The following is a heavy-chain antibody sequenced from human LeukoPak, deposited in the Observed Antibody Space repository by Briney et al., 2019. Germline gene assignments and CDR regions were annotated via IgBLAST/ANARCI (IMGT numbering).Heavy chain of an antibody. Sequence: SETLSLTCTVSGGSISSYFWSWIRQPPGKGLEWIGYIYYSGSTNYNPSLKSRVTISVDTSKNQFPLKLSSVTAADAAVYYCVYSSSWYEAFDIWGQGTMVTVSS. CDR2: IYYSGST. CDR1: GGSISSYF. D-gene: IGHD6-13*01. CDR3: VYSSSWYEAFDI. J-gene: IGHJ3*02. V-gene: IGHV4-59*08.